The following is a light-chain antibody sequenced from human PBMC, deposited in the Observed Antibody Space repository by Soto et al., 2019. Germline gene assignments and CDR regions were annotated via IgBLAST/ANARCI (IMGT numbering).Light chain of an antibody. CDR3: QQRSSWPLLT. CDR1: QRVSNY. J-gene: IGKJ4*01. V-gene: IGKV3-11*01. CDR2: DAS. Sequence: EIVLTQSPATLSLSPGERATLSCRASQRVSNYLAGFQQKPGQAPRLLIYDASNRATGIPARFSGSGSGTDFTLTISSLEPEDFAVYYCQQRSSWPLLTFGGGTKVEI.